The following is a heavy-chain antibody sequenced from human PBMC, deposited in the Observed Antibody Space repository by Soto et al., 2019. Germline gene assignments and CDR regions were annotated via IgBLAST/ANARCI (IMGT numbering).Heavy chain of an antibody. V-gene: IGHV3-74*03. D-gene: IGHD3-10*01. CDR2: LNPDGSSA. CDR3: ARDPNFGSGSFDP. CDR1: GFSISSYW. Sequence: GGSLRLSCAASGFSISSYWMHWVRQTPEKGLVWVSRLNPDGSSAKYAESVRGRFTISRDNAKNTLYLQMNSLRVDDTAVYYCARDPNFGSGSFDPWGQGTLVTVSS. J-gene: IGHJ5*02.